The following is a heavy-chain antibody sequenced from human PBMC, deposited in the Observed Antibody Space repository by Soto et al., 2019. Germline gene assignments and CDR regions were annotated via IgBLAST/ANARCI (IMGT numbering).Heavy chain of an antibody. J-gene: IGHJ6*03. CDR3: AKDSSRIVVVPAATRHYYYYYYMDV. D-gene: IGHD2-2*01. Sequence: GGFLRLSCAASGFTFSSYAMSWVRQAPGKGLEWVSAISGSGGSTYYADSVKGRFTISRDNSKNTLYLQMNSLRAEDTAVYYCAKDSSRIVVVPAATRHYYYYYYMDVWGKGTTVTVSS. CDR2: ISGSGGST. V-gene: IGHV3-23*01. CDR1: GFTFSSYA.